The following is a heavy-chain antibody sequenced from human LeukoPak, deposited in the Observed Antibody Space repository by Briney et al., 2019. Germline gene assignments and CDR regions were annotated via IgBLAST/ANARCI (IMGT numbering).Heavy chain of an antibody. J-gene: IGHJ6*03. CDR1: GYTFSGYS. Sequence: GASVKVSCKASGYTFSGYSIHWVRQAPGQGLEWMGWVNPNSGGANYAQKFQGRVTMTRDTSISTAYMELSRLRSDDTAVYYCARGYSSGWYHYYMDVWGKGTTVTVSS. V-gene: IGHV1-2*02. CDR2: VNPNSGGA. D-gene: IGHD6-19*01. CDR3: ARGYSSGWYHYYMDV.